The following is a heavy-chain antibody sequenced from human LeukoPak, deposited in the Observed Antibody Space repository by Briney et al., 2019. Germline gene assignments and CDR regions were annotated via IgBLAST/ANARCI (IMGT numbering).Heavy chain of an antibody. CDR3: ARTMYSSSPSFSYNWLDP. J-gene: IGHJ5*02. Sequence: ASVKVSCKASGYTFTSYDINWVRQATGQGLEWMGWMNPNSGNTGYAQKFQGRVTMTRNTSISTAYMELSSLRSEDTAVYYCARTMYSSSPSFSYNWLDPWGQGTLVTVSS. CDR2: MNPNSGNT. V-gene: IGHV1-8*01. CDR1: GYTFTSYD. D-gene: IGHD6-6*01.